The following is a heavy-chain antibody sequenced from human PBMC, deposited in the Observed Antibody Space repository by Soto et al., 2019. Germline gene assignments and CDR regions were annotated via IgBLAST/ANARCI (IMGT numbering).Heavy chain of an antibody. CDR2: ISAYYGDT. Sequence: ASVKFSCKASGYTITDFGLVCVRQAPGQGPEWMGWISAYYGDTNYAQKFQDRVIMTRDTSTSTVYMELRSLRSDDTAMYYCERKMKVYCSEYASLPGYWGQATLVNVS. D-gene: IGHD2-15*01. J-gene: IGHJ4*02. CDR1: GYTITDFG. V-gene: IGHV1-18*01. CDR3: ERKMKVYCSEYASLPGY.